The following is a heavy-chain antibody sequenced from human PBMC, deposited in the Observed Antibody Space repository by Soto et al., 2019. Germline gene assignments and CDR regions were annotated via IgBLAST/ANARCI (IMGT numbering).Heavy chain of an antibody. CDR2: INHSGST. J-gene: IGHJ4*02. CDR3: ARGATTFPVDFVDY. D-gene: IGHD1-7*01. Sequence: PSETLSLTCAVYGGSFSGYYWSWIRQPPGKGLEWIGEINHSGSTNYNPSLKSRVTISVDTTKNQFSLKLSSVTAADTAVYYCARGATTFPVDFVDYCGQGTLVTVYS. V-gene: IGHV4-34*01. CDR1: GGSFSGYY.